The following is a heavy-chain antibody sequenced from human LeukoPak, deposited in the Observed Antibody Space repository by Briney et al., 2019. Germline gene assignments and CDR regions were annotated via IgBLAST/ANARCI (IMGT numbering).Heavy chain of an antibody. CDR2: IIPSDGFT. Sequence: ASVKVSCKASGYTFSSYYVHWVRQAPGQGLEWMGMIIPSDGFTSYAQKFQGRVTMTRDMSTSTVYMELSSLRSDDTAVYYCARDLYVLMVYALDYWGQGTLVTVSS. CDR3: ARDLYVLMVYALDY. D-gene: IGHD2-8*01. V-gene: IGHV1-46*01. J-gene: IGHJ4*02. CDR1: GYTFSSYY.